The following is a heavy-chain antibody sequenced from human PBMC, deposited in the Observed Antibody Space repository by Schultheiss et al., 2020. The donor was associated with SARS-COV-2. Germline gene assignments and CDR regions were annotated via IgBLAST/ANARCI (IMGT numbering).Heavy chain of an antibody. V-gene: IGHV4-59*12. CDR2: IYYSGST. D-gene: IGHD2-2*01. CDR1: GGSISSYY. Sequence: SETLSLTCTVSGGSISSYYWSWIRQPPGKGLEWIGYIYYSGSTYYNPSLKSRVTISVDTSKNQFSLKLSSVTAADTAVYYCARGPSPYCSSTTCRTYYFDYWGQGTLVTVSS. J-gene: IGHJ4*02. CDR3: ARGPSPYCSSTTCRTYYFDY.